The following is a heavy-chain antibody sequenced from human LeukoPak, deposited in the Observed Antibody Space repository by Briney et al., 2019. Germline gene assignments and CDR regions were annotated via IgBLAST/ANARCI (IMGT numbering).Heavy chain of an antibody. J-gene: IGHJ5*02. D-gene: IGHD2-15*01. CDR1: GYTFTSYG. CDR2: ISAYNGNT. V-gene: IGHV1-18*01. Sequence: GASVKVSCKASGYTFTSYGISWVRQAPGQGLEWMGWISAYNGNTNYAQKFQGRVTITADESTSTAYMELSSLRSEDTAVYYCARDGGSFNWFDPWGQGTLVTVSS. CDR3: ARDGGSFNWFDP.